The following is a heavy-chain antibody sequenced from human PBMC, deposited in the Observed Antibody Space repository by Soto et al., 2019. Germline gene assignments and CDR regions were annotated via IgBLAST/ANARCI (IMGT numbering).Heavy chain of an antibody. CDR1: GGSISSYY. CDR3: ASDLEKGSGWYGSWFDP. J-gene: IGHJ5*02. Sequence: SETLSLTCTVSGGSISSYYWSWIRQPPGKGLEWIGYIYYSGSTNYNPSLKSRVTISVDTSKNQFSLKLSSVTAADPAVDYCASDLEKGSGWYGSWFDPWGQGTLVTVSS. D-gene: IGHD6-19*01. V-gene: IGHV4-59*01. CDR2: IYYSGST.